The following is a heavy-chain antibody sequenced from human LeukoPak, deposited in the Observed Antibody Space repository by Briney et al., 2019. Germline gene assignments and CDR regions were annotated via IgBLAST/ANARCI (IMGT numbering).Heavy chain of an antibody. Sequence: PGRSLRLSCAASGFNFDYYVMHWVRQAPGKGPECVASISGDSGVIGYADSVKGRFTISRDNVRNSLYLQMNSLKRDDTALYYCAKDAPPGSIVHWGQGTLATVSS. D-gene: IGHD2-15*01. CDR2: ISGDSGVI. CDR1: GFNFDYYV. CDR3: AKDAPPGSIVH. J-gene: IGHJ4*02. V-gene: IGHV3-9*01.